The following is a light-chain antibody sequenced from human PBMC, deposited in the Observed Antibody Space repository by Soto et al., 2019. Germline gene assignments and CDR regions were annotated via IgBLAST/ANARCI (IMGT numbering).Light chain of an antibody. CDR1: SSDIGAYIF. J-gene: IGLJ1*01. CDR3: VSFTTKNAYV. V-gene: IGLV2-14*03. Sequence: QSALTQPASVSGSPGQSITISCAGTSSDIGAYIFVSWYPQHPRKAPKLIIYYIANRPSGVSSRCSGSKSANTASLTIAGLQADDGSEYYCVSFTTKNAYVFGTGTTV. CDR2: YIA.